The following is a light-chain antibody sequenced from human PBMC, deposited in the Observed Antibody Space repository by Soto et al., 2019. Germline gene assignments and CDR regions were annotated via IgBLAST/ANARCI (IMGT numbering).Light chain of an antibody. CDR3: QQSYRHWT. Sequence: DIQMTQSPSSLSASVGDRVTLTCRASQSISSYLNLYQHKPGKAPKLLIYAASSLQSGAPSRFSGSGSGTYFTLTISSLQPEDFATYYCQQSYRHWTFGEGTKVDI. CDR2: AAS. CDR1: QSISSY. V-gene: IGKV1-39*01. J-gene: IGKJ1*01.